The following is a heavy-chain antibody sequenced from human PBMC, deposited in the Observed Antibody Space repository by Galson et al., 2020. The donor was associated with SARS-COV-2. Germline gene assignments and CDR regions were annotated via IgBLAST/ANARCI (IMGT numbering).Heavy chain of an antibody. CDR1: GGSISSGGYY. V-gene: IGHV4-31*03. CDR2: IYYSGST. Sequence: SETLSLTCTVSGGSISSGGYYWSWIRQHPGKGLEWIGYIYYSGSTYYNPSLKSRVTISVDTSKNQFSLKLSSVTAADTAVYYCARGSYRIAAAGTGERAAFDIWGQGTMVTVSS. CDR3: ARGSYRIAAAGTGERAAFDI. J-gene: IGHJ3*02. D-gene: IGHD6-13*01.